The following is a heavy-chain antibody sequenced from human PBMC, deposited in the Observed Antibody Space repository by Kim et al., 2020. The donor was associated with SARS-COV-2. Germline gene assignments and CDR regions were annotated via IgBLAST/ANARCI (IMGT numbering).Heavy chain of an antibody. V-gene: IGHV6-1*01. J-gene: IGHJ6*02. CDR2: TYYRSKWYN. CDR3: AREGYSSTWGYYYYYYGMDV. D-gene: IGHD6-13*01. Sequence: SQTLSLTCAISGDSVSSNSAAWNWIRQSPSRGLEWLGRTYYRSKWYNDYAVSVKSRITINPDTSKNQFSLQLNSVTPEDTVVYYCAREGYSSTWGYYYYYYGMDVWGQGTTVTVSS. CDR1: GDSVSSNSAA.